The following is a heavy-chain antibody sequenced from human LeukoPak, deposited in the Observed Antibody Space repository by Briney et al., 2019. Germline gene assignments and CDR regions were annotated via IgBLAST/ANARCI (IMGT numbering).Heavy chain of an antibody. D-gene: IGHD3-22*01. V-gene: IGHV3-23*01. CDR2: ISGSGGST. Sequence: GGSLRLSCAASGFTFSSYAMSWVRQAPGKGLEWVSAISGSGGSTYYADSVKGRFTISRDNSKNTLYLQMNSLRAEDTAVYYCAKGSHGYYDSSGYYLSAEYFQHWGQGTLVTVSS. CDR1: GFTFSSYA. J-gene: IGHJ1*01. CDR3: AKGSHGYYDSSGYYLSAEYFQH.